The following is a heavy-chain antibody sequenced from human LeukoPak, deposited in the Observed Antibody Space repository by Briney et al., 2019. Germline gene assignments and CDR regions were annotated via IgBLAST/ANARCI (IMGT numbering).Heavy chain of an antibody. Sequence: SETLSLTCAVYGGSFSGYYWSWIRQPPGKGLEWIGEINHSGSTNYNPSLKSRVTISVDTSKKQFYLQMNSVTAADTAIYYCARERSSGLALWGQGALVTVSS. J-gene: IGHJ5*02. D-gene: IGHD6-19*01. CDR1: GGSFSGYY. CDR2: INHSGST. CDR3: ARERSSGLAL. V-gene: IGHV4-34*01.